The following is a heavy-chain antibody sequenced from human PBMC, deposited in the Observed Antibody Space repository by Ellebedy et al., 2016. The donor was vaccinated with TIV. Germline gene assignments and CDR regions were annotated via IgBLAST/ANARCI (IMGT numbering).Heavy chain of an antibody. J-gene: IGHJ4*02. CDR2: INPNSGGP. Sequence: AASVKVSCKASGYTFTGYYMHWVRQAPGQGLEWMGWINPNSGGPNYAQKFQGWVTMTRDTSISTAYLELSRLRSDDTAVYYWASDGGSYSDFDYWGQGTLVTVSS. CDR3: ASDGGSYSDFDY. V-gene: IGHV1-2*04. D-gene: IGHD1-26*01. CDR1: GYTFTGYY.